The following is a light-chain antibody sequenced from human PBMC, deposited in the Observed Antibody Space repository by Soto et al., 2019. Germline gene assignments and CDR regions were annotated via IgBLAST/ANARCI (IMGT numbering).Light chain of an antibody. Sequence: QSVLTQPPSVSGAPGQRVTISCTGSSSNIGAHYDVHWYQQLPGTAPKLLIYGNSNRPSGVPDRFSGSKSGTSASLAISGLQSEDVADYYCAAWDDSLNGYVFGTGTKVTVL. CDR1: SSNIGAHYD. J-gene: IGLJ1*01. CDR2: GNS. V-gene: IGLV1-40*01. CDR3: AAWDDSLNGYV.